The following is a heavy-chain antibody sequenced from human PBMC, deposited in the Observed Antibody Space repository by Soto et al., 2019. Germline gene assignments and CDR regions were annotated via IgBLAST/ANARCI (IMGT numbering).Heavy chain of an antibody. D-gene: IGHD1-26*01. CDR2: IYWDDDK. V-gene: IGHV2-5*02. CDR1: GFSISTSGVG. Sequence: QITLKESGPTLVKPTQTLTLTCTFSGFSISTSGVGVGWIRQPPGKALEWLTLIYWDDDKRYSPSLKSRLTIPKDTSKNQVVLTITNMDPVDTATDYCAHRSYNNYLDYWGQGTLVTVSS. J-gene: IGHJ4*02. CDR3: AHRSYNNYLDY.